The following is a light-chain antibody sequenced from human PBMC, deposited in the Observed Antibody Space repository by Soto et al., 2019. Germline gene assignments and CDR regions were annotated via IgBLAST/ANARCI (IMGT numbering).Light chain of an antibody. V-gene: IGKV1-12*01. Sequence: DIHMTQSPSSVSASVGDRVTITCRASQGISSWLAWYQQKPGKAPNLLTYTVSSLQSGDPSRFSVSGSGTDFTLIIRSLKPEDCATDYCHQDNSFPLTFGGGTKVEI. CDR3: HQDNSFPLT. J-gene: IGKJ4*01. CDR2: TVS. CDR1: QGISSW.